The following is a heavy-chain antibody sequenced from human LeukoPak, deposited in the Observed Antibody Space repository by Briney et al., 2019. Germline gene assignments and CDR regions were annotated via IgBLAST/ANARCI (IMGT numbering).Heavy chain of an antibody. CDR3: ARGAPTGY. CDR1: GGSISSYY. J-gene: IGHJ4*02. CDR2: IYYSGST. V-gene: IGHV4-59*01. Sequence: PSETLSLTCTVSGGSISSYYWSWIRQPPGKGLEWIGYIYYSGSTNYNPSLKSRVTISVDTSKNQFSLKLSSVTAADTAVYYCARGAPTGYWGRGTLVTVSS.